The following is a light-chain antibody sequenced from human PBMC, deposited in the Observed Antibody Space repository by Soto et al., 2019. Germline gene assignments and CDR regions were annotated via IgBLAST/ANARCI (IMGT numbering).Light chain of an antibody. V-gene: IGKV3-11*01. CDR3: KVYGPSPPIT. CDR2: DAS. CDR1: ESVRHY. Sequence: EIVLTQSPATLSLSPGERATLSCRASESVRHYVAWYQQKPGQAPRLVIYDASNRATGIPARFSGSGSGTDYTLTISSLEAEDFAVYYGKVYGPSPPITFGQGTRLEIK. J-gene: IGKJ5*01.